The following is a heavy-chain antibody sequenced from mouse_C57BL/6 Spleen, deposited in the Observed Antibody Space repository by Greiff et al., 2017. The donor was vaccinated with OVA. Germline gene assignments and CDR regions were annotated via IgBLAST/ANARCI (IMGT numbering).Heavy chain of an antibody. CDR3: ARERGITTVVGYFDV. CDR1: GFTFSSYA. D-gene: IGHD1-1*01. Sequence: EVQVVESGGGLVKPGGSLKLSCAASGFTFSSYAMSWVRQTPEKRLEWVATISDGGSYTYYPDNVKGRFTISRDNAKNNLYLQMSHLKSEDTAMYYCARERGITTVVGYFDVWGTGTTVTVSS. CDR2: ISDGGSYT. J-gene: IGHJ1*03. V-gene: IGHV5-4*01.